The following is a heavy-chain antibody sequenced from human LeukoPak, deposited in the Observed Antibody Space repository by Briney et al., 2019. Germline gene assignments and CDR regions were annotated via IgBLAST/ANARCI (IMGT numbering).Heavy chain of an antibody. V-gene: IGHV3-23*01. J-gene: IGHJ4*02. CDR3: AKDWTPHNRVYDCFDF. CDR2: IGSGADL. Sequence: GGSLRLSCAASGFAFGDHAMGWVRQAPGKGPEWVATIGSGADLFYAESVKGRFTISRDDPRNTLWLQMNSLRAEDTALYYCAKDWTPHNRVYDCFDFWGQGTQVTVSS. D-gene: IGHD3-16*01. CDR1: GFAFGDHA.